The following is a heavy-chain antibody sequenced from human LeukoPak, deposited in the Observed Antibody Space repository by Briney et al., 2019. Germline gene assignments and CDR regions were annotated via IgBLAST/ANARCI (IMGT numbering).Heavy chain of an antibody. Sequence: SETLPLTCTVSGVSVSVRNYYWSWIRQPPGKGLEWIGYSYYSGSTMYNPSLSSRVTISVDTSKNQFSLRLTSVTAADTAVYYCARDLYGSGNFLPESPWGQGTLVTVSS. V-gene: IGHV4-61*01. CDR3: ARDLYGSGNFLPESP. J-gene: IGHJ5*02. D-gene: IGHD3-10*01. CDR1: GVSVSVRNYY. CDR2: SYYSGST.